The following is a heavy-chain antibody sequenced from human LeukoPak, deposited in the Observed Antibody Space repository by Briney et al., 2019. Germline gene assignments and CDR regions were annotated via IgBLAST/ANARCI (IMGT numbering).Heavy chain of an antibody. Sequence: GGSLRLSCAASGFTFSSYGMHWVRQAPGKGLEWVAVIWYDGSNKYYADSVKGRFTISRDNSKNTLYLQMNSLRAEDTAVYYCARSLAGGSNWFDPWGQGTLVTVSS. CDR1: GFTFSSYG. J-gene: IGHJ5*02. D-gene: IGHD2-15*01. V-gene: IGHV3-33*01. CDR3: ARSLAGGSNWFDP. CDR2: IWYDGSNK.